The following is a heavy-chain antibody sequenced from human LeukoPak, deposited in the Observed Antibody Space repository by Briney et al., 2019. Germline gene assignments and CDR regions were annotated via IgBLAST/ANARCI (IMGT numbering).Heavy chain of an antibody. CDR1: GGSISNYY. Sequence: KPSETLSLTCTVSGGSISNYYWSWIRQPPGKGLEWIGFIYYSGSTNYNPSLKSRVTISVDTSKNQFSLKVRSVTPADTAVYYCARGGPYCGGDCYSDAFDIWGQGTMVTVSS. CDR2: IYYSGST. J-gene: IGHJ3*02. D-gene: IGHD2-21*02. CDR3: ARGGPYCGGDCYSDAFDI. V-gene: IGHV4-59*01.